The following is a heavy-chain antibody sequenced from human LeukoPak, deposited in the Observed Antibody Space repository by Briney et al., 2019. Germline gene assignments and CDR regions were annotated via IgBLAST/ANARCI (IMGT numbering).Heavy chain of an antibody. CDR3: ASGGDIVVVPAALMDV. J-gene: IGHJ6*04. CDR2: ISGDGGST. CDR1: GFTFDDYD. V-gene: IGHV3-43*02. Sequence: GGSLRLSCAASGFTFDDYDMHWVRQAPGKGLEWVTLISGDGGSTYYADSVKGRFTISRDNSKNSLYLQMNSLRTEDTALYYCASGGDIVVVPAALMDVWGKGTTVTVSS. D-gene: IGHD2-2*01.